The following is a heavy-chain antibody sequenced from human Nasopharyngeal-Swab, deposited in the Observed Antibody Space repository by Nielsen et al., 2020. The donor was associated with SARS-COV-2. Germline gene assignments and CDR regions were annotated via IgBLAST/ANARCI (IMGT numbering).Heavy chain of an antibody. V-gene: IGHV4-61*02. J-gene: IGHJ6*02. CDR2: IYNSGRT. CDR3: AREGSYYYYGMDV. D-gene: IGHD6-19*01. CDR1: GGSISSGTYY. Sequence: SETLSLTFTVSGGSISSGTYYWSWIRQPAGKGLEWIGRIYNSGRTNYNPSLKSRLTISVDTSKNQFSLKLSSVTAADTAVYYCAREGSYYYYGMDVWGQGTTVTVSS.